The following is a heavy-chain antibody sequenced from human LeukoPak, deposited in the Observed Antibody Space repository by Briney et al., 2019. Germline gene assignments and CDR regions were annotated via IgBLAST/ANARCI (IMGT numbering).Heavy chain of an antibody. CDR2: INHSGST. CDR3: ARICGEYYDSSGYTLSPPAPGNDY. J-gene: IGHJ4*02. CDR1: GGSFSGYY. V-gene: IGHV4-34*01. D-gene: IGHD3-22*01. Sequence: PSETLSLTCAVYGGSFSGYYWSWIRQPPGKGLEWIGEINHSGSTNYNPSLKSRVTISVDTSKNQFSLKLSSVTAAETAVYYCARICGEYYDSSGYTLSPPAPGNDYWGQGTLVAVYS.